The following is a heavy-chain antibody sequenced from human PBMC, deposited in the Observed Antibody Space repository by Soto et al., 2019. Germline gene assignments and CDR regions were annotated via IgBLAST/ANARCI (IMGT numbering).Heavy chain of an antibody. Sequence: PGGSLRLSCAASGFTFDDYAMRWVRQAPGKGLEWVSGISWNSGSIGYADSVKGRFTISRDNAKNSLYLQMNSLRAEDTALYYCAKGSQWGRVQGWFYDLWGRRSLVTVSS. V-gene: IGHV3-9*01. CDR1: GFTFDDYA. D-gene: IGHD6-19*01. CDR2: ISWNSGSI. J-gene: IGHJ2*01. CDR3: AKGSQWGRVQGWFYDL.